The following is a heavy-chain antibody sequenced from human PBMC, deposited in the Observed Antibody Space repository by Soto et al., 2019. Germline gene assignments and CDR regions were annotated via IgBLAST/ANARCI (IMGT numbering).Heavy chain of an antibody. V-gene: IGHV3-23*01. CDR3: AKGDEWFGVPFDY. J-gene: IGHJ4*02. CDR2: ISGSGGST. CDR1: GFTFSSYA. D-gene: IGHD3-10*01. Sequence: EVQLLESGGGLVQPGGSLRLSCAASGFTFSSYAMSWVRQAPGKGLEWVSAISGSGGSTYYADSVKGRFTISRDNSKNTLYLEMNSLRAEDTAVYYCAKGDEWFGVPFDYWGQGTLVTVSS.